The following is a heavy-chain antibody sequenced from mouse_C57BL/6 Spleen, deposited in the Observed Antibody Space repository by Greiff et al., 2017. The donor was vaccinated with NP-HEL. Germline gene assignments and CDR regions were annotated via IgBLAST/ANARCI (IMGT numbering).Heavy chain of an antibody. Sequence: VQLQQPGAELVKPGASVKLSCKASGYTFTSYWMHWVKQRPGQGLEWIGMIHPTSGSTNYNEKFKSKATLTVDKSSSTAYMQLSSLTSEDSAVYYCARGKLGRYYFDYWGQGTTLTVSS. CDR1: GYTFTSYW. CDR3: ARGKLGRYYFDY. D-gene: IGHD4-1*01. J-gene: IGHJ2*01. CDR2: IHPTSGST. V-gene: IGHV1-64*01.